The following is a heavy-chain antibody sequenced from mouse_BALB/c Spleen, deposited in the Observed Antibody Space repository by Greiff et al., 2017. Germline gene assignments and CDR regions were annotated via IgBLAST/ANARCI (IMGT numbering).Heavy chain of an antibody. CDR1: GYAFTNYL. CDR3: ARPMITTDYYFDY. V-gene: IGHV1-54*01. J-gene: IGHJ2*01. Sequence: VQLQESGAELVRPGTSVKVSCKASGYAFTNYLIEWVKQRPGQGLEWIGVINPGSGGTNYNEKFKGKATLTADKSSSTAYMQLSSLTSDDSAVYFCARPMITTDYYFDYWGQGTTLTVSS. D-gene: IGHD2-4*01. CDR2: INPGSGGT.